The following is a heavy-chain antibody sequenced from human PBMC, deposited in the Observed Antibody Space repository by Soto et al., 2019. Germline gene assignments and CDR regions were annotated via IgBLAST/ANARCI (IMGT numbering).Heavy chain of an antibody. CDR3: AAGSYYKFDP. V-gene: IGHV4-4*02. J-gene: IGHJ5*02. Sequence: QVQLQESGPGLVKPSGTLSLTCVVSGGSISSGNWWSWVRQPPEKGLEWIGEVYHTGSTNYKPSLRSRVTMSVDKSKNQFSLNLNSVTAADTAVYYCAAGSYYKFDPWGQGTLVTVSS. D-gene: IGHD3-10*01. CDR1: GGSISSGNW. CDR2: VYHTGST.